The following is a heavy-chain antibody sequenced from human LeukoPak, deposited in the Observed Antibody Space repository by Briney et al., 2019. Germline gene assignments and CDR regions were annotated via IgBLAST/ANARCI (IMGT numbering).Heavy chain of an antibody. Sequence: GGSLRLSCAASGFTLSNYRMSWVRQAPGKGLEWVSAISDSGNTYHADSVKGRFTISRDSSKNTLFLQMNRLRPGDAAVYYCAKAPVTTCRGAYCYPFDYWGQGTLVTVSS. CDR1: GFTLSNYR. J-gene: IGHJ4*02. CDR3: AKAPVTTCRGAYCYPFDY. V-gene: IGHV3-23*01. CDR2: ISDSGNT. D-gene: IGHD2-21*01.